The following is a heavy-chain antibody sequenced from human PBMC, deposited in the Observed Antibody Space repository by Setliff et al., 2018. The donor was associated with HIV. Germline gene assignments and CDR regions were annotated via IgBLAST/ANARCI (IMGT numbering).Heavy chain of an antibody. CDR2: IYYSGST. CDR1: GGSVSDYF. Sequence: SSETLSLTCTVSGGSVSDYFWNWIRQPPGKGLEWIGYIYYSGSTNYNPSLESRVSIPVDTSKNQFSLRLSSVTAADTAVYYCARGHTWNYYGGDYFDYWGQGSLVTVSS. CDR3: ARGHTWNYYGGDYFDY. J-gene: IGHJ4*02. V-gene: IGHV4-59*02. D-gene: IGHD1-7*01.